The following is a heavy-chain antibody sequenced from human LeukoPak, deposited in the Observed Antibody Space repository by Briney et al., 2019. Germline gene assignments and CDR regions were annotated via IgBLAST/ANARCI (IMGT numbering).Heavy chain of an antibody. CDR1: AASISNYY. CDR3: ASPRSGYRYTFDY. J-gene: IGHJ4*02. D-gene: IGHD3-22*01. V-gene: IGHV4-4*09. Sequence: SETLSLTCAVSAASISNYYWSWIRQAPGKGLEWIGYISTSGSTNYNPSLKSRVSISLDTSRNRFSLNLNFVTAADTAVYYCASPRSGYRYTFDYWGQGALVTVSS. CDR2: ISTSGST.